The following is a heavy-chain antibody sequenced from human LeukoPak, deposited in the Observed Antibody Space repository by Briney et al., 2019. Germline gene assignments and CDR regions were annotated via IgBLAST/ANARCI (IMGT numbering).Heavy chain of an antibody. CDR2: ISSSSSYI. CDR1: GFTFDDYA. J-gene: IGHJ4*02. CDR3: ARDRNNMYYFDY. D-gene: IGHD1/OR15-1a*01. V-gene: IGHV3-21*01. Sequence: GGSLRLSCAASGFTFDDYAMHWVRQAPGKGLEWVSSISSSSSYIYYADSVKGRFTISRDNAKNSLYLQMNSLRAEDTAVYYCARDRNNMYYFDYWGQGTLVTVSS.